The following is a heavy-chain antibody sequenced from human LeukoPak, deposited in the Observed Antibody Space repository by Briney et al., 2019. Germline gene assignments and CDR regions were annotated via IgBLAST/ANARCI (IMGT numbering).Heavy chain of an antibody. D-gene: IGHD2/OR15-2a*01. J-gene: IGHJ4*02. CDR3: VSFYETY. CDR2: INSDGSWT. V-gene: IGHV3-74*01. CDR1: GNYW. Sequence: RGSLRLSCAASGNYWMHWVRQVPGKGLVWVSHINSDGSWTSYADSVKGRFTISKDNAKNTVYLQMNSLRAEDTAVYYCVSFYETYWGRGTLVTVSS.